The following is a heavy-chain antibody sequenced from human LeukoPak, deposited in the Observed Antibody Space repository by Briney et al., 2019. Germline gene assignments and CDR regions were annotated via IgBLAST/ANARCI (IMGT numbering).Heavy chain of an antibody. CDR3: ARDWTLNY. CDR2: VSFDGDNK. D-gene: IGHD3/OR15-3a*01. Sequence: GGSLRLSCAASGFTLSDSAIHWVRQAPGKGLEWVAVVSFDGDNKYYADSVKDRFTISRDNSQNTLYLQLNSLRAEDTAVYYCARDWTLNYWGQGTLVTVSS. CDR1: GFTLSDSA. J-gene: IGHJ4*02. V-gene: IGHV3-30-3*01.